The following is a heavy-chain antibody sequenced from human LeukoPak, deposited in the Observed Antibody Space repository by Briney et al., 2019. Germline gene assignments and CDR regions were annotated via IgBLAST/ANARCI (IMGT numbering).Heavy chain of an antibody. J-gene: IGHJ5*02. Sequence: WGSLRLSCAASGFTFSSYSMNWVSQAPGKGLEWVSLISSSSTYTYYADSVKGRFTISRDNAKNSLYLQMNSLRAEDTAMYYCARGSTLGSCTSSSCHNWFDPWGQGTLVTVSS. D-gene: IGHD2-2*01. CDR1: GFTFSSYS. V-gene: IGHV3-21*01. CDR2: ISSSSTYT. CDR3: ARGSTLGSCTSSSCHNWFDP.